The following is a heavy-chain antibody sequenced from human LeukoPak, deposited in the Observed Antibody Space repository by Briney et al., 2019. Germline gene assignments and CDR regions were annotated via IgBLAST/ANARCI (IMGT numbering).Heavy chain of an antibody. J-gene: IGHJ5*02. V-gene: IGHV1-18*01. CDR1: GYTFTSYG. CDR3: ARDLESSGWYWFDP. Sequence: ASVKVSCKASGYTFTSYGISWVRQAPGQGLEWMGWISAYNGNTNYAQKFQGRVTMTTDTSTSTAYMELRSLRSDDTAVYYCARDLESSGWYWFDPWGHGTLVTVPS. CDR2: ISAYNGNT. D-gene: IGHD6-19*01.